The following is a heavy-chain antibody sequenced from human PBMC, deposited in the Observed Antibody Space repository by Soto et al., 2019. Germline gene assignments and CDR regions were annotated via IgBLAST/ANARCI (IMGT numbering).Heavy chain of an antibody. CDR3: ASNGYCSSTSCYNYYGMDV. Sequence: ASVKVSCKASSYTFTSYGISWVRQAPGQGLEWMGWISAYNGNTNYAQKLQGRVTMTTGTSTSTAYMELRSLRSDDTAVYYCASNGYCSSTSCYNYYGMDVWGQGTTVTVSS. CDR1: SYTFTSYG. D-gene: IGHD2-2*03. J-gene: IGHJ6*02. CDR2: ISAYNGNT. V-gene: IGHV1-18*01.